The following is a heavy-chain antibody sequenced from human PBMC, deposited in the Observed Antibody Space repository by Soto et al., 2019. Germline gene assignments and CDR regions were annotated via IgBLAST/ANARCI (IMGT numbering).Heavy chain of an antibody. CDR3: ARVWGYAFEK. Sequence: KVSETLSLTCTVSGGSISSYYWSWIRQPPGKGLEWIGYIYYSGSTNYNPSLKSRVTISVDTSKNQFSLKLSSVTAADTAVYYCARVWGYAFEKWGQGTLVTVSS. D-gene: IGHD3-16*01. J-gene: IGHJ4*02. CDR1: GGSISSYY. CDR2: IYYSGST. V-gene: IGHV4-59*01.